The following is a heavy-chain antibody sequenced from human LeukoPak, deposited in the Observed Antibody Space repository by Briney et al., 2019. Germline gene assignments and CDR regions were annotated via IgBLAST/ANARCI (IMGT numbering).Heavy chain of an antibody. CDR1: GYTFTSYD. J-gene: IGHJ4*02. V-gene: IGHV1-8*03. CDR3: ARGRSTGYPYYFEY. Sequence: GASVKVSCKASGYTFTSYDINWVRQATGQGLEWMGWMNPNSGSTGYAQKFQGRVTITRNTSISTAYMEPSGLRSEGTAVYYCARGRSTGYPYYFEYWGQGTLVTVSS. D-gene: IGHD5-12*01. CDR2: MNPNSGST.